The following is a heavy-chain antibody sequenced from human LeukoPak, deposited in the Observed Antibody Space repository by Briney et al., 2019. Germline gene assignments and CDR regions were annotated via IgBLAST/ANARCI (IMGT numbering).Heavy chain of an antibody. D-gene: IGHD1-1*01. J-gene: IGHJ4*02. V-gene: IGHV3-15*01. CDR3: VTRVKSTGDY. CDR2: IKTKTDGGTT. CDR1: GFTFSNVW. Sequence: PGGSLRLSCEASGFTFSNVWMNWVRQAPGRGLERIGRIKTKTDGGTTEYAAPVKGRFTISRDDSKNTVYLQMNSLKTEDTALYYCVTRVKSTGDYWGQGTLVTVSS.